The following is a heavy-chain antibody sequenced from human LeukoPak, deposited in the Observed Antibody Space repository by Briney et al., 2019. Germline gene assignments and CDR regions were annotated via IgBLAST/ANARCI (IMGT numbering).Heavy chain of an antibody. Sequence: GSLRLSCAASGFTFDDYGMSWIRQPPGKGLEWIGEINHSGSTNYNPSLKSRVTISVDTSKNQFSLKLSSVTAADTAVYYCARRGVVVPAAQPFDYWGQGTLVTVSS. CDR3: ARRGVVVPAAQPFDY. D-gene: IGHD2-2*01. CDR1: GFTFDDYG. J-gene: IGHJ4*02. V-gene: IGHV4-34*01. CDR2: INHSGST.